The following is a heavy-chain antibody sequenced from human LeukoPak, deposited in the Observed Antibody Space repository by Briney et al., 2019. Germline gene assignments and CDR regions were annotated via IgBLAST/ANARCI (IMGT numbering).Heavy chain of an antibody. CDR1: GYSISSGYY. D-gene: IGHD2-21*01. V-gene: IGHV4-38-2*01. Sequence: SETLSLTCAVSGYSISSGYYWGWIRQPPGKGLEWIGSIYHSGSTYYNPSLKSRVTISVDTSKNQFSLKLSSVTAADTAVYYCAAPYTPILAYCDGDCYSPYDAFDIWGQGTMVTVSS. CDR2: IYHSGST. J-gene: IGHJ3*02. CDR3: AAPYTPILAYCDGDCYSPYDAFDI.